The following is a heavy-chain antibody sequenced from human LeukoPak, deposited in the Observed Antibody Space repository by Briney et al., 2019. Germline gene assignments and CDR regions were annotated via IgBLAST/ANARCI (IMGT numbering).Heavy chain of an antibody. J-gene: IGHJ6*03. V-gene: IGHV3-21*01. Sequence: PGGSLRLSCAASGFTFSSYSMNWVRQAPGKGLEWVSSITSTGSYTFYADSVKGRFTISRDNAKNSLYLQMNSLRAEDTAIYYCTTDRRLRGITTRAYYYYMDVWGKGTTVTVSS. CDR1: GFTFSSYS. CDR2: ITSTGSYT. D-gene: IGHD1-14*01. CDR3: TTDRRLRGITTRAYYYYMDV.